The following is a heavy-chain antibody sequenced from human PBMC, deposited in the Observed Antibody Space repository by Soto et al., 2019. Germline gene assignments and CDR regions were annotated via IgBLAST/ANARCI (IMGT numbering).Heavy chain of an antibody. CDR1: GFSIRKYW. J-gene: IGHJ1*01. CDR3: AIQDCTNDVCLEAAVTVGGALAY. D-gene: IGHD2-8*01. Sequence: EVQLVESGGGLVQPGEALRLACAASGFSIRKYWMHWVRQAPGKGPVWVSYISGDGTTTDYAGSVKGRFTISRDNAKNTLFLQMASLRVEDTAIYFCAIQDCTNDVCLEAAVTVGGALAYWGRGAQVTVSS. CDR2: ISGDGTTT. V-gene: IGHV3-74*01.